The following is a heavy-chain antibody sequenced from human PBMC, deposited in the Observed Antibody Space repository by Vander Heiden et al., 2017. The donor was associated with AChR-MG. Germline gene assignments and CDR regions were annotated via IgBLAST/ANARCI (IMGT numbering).Heavy chain of an antibody. CDR1: GSPPSSYA. CDR2: ISYDGSNK. V-gene: IGHV3-30-3*01. Sequence: QVQLVESGGRVVQPGWSRRLSCAASGSPPSSYAMHWVRQAPGKGLEWVAVISYDGSNKYYADSVKGRFTISRDNSKNTLYLQMNSLRAEDTAVYYCARSSHGSYREAFDIWGQGTMVTVSS. J-gene: IGHJ3*02. CDR3: ARSSHGSYREAFDI. D-gene: IGHD3-10*01.